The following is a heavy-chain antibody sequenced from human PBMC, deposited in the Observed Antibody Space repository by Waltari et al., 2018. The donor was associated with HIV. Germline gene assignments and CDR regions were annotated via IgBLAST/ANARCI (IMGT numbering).Heavy chain of an antibody. D-gene: IGHD3-22*01. CDR3: ARGDYYDFTRYWYFDL. CDR1: GGSVSSGTHY. V-gene: IGHV4-61*01. CDR2: IYDSGST. Sequence: QVQLQESGPGLVRPSETLTLTCTVSGGSVSSGTHYWRWIRQPPGQGLEWLGYIYDSGSTNYNPSLKSRVTISVDTSKNQFSLKLNSVTAADTAVYYCARGDYYDFTRYWYFDLWGRGTLVTVSS. J-gene: IGHJ2*01.